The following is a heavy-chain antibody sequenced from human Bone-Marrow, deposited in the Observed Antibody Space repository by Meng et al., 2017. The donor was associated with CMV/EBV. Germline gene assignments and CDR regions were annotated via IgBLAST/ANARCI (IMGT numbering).Heavy chain of an antibody. J-gene: IGHJ6*02. CDR2: ISSSSSYI. V-gene: IGHV3-21*01. CDR1: GFTFSSYS. Sequence: GESLKISCAASGFTFSSYSMNWVRQAPGKGLEWVSSISSSSSYIYYADSVKGRFTISRDNAKNSLYLQMNSLRAEDTAVYYCARAEGSSWSLLNYYYYGMDVWGQGTTVTVSS. D-gene: IGHD6-13*01. CDR3: ARAEGSSWSLLNYYYYGMDV.